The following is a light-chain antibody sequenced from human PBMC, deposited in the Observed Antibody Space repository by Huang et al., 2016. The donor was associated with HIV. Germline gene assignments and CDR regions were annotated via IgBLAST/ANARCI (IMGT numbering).Light chain of an antibody. V-gene: IGKV3-15*01. CDR1: QNVSTN. CDR3: QHYDNWAPAT. J-gene: IGKJ1*01. Sequence: EIVMTQSPVTLSVSPGESATLSCRASQNVSTNLAWYQHKPGRAPRLLIYGASTRATSVPAGFSAGGSGTEFSLTVGGLRSDDFAVYYCQHYDNWAPATFGQGTKLEFK. CDR2: GAS.